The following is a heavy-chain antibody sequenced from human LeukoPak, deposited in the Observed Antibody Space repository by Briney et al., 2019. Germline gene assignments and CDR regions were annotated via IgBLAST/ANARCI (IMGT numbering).Heavy chain of an antibody. D-gene: IGHD6-19*01. Sequence: GGSLRLSCAASGFTFSSRAMYWVRQAPGRGLEWVAVISYDGGSKYYVDSVKGRFTISRDNAKNSLYLQMNSLRAEDTAVYYCARAPGRWLVREPPDYWGQGTLVTVPS. V-gene: IGHV3-30*03. CDR3: ARAPGRWLVREPPDY. J-gene: IGHJ4*02. CDR1: GFTFSSRA. CDR2: ISYDGGSK.